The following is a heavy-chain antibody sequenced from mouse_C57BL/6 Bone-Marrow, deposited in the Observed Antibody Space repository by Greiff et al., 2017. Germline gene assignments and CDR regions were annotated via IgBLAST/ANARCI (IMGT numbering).Heavy chain of an antibody. CDR2: ISDGGSYT. Sequence: EVQLQESGGGLVKPGGSLKLSCAASGFTFSSYAMSWVRQTPEKRLEWVATISDGGSYTYYPDNVKGRFTISRENAKNNLYLQMSHLKSEDTAMYYCAREGYGSSYGWFAYWGQGTLVTVSA. D-gene: IGHD1-1*01. CDR3: AREGYGSSYGWFAY. J-gene: IGHJ3*01. CDR1: GFTFSSYA. V-gene: IGHV5-4*01.